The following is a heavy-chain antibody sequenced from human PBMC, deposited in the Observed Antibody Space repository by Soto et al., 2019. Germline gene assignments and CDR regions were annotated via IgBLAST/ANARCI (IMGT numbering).Heavy chain of an antibody. CDR1: GFTFSSYA. CDR2: ISGRGDTT. V-gene: IGHV3-23*01. CDR3: SKDRTYYYDSGGFDAFDI. D-gene: IGHD3-22*01. Sequence: VQLLESGGGLLQPGGSLRVSCEASGFTFSSYAMTWVRQAPGKGLEWVSSISGRGDTTYYADSVKGRFTISRDNSKKTLYLQMSSLRVEDTAVYFCSKDRTYYYDSGGFDAFDIWGQGTLVTVSS. J-gene: IGHJ3*02.